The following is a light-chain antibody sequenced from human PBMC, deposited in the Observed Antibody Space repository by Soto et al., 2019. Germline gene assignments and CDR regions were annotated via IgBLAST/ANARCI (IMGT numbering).Light chain of an antibody. CDR2: ERD. J-gene: IGLJ1*01. CDR3: KSYAGSNTYV. Sequence: QSVLTQPASVSGSPGQSISFSCAGSNSDVGSSVYVSWYRQHPGKVPTLIIYERDKRPSGVSHRFSGSKSGNTASLTVSGLQAADEADYFCKSYAGSNTYVFGSGTKVTV. V-gene: IGLV2-14*01. CDR1: NSDVGSSVY.